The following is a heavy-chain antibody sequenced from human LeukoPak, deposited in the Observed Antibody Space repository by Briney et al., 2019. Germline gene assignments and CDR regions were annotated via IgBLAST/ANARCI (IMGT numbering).Heavy chain of an antibody. Sequence: SETLSLTCTVSGGSISSSSYYWGWIRQPPGTGLEWIGSIYYSGSTYYNPSLKSRVTISVDTSKNQFSLKLSSVTAADTAVYYCARGEQWLITNWFDPWGQGTLVTVSS. J-gene: IGHJ5*02. D-gene: IGHD6-19*01. V-gene: IGHV4-39*07. CDR2: IYYSGST. CDR1: GGSISSSSYY. CDR3: ARGEQWLITNWFDP.